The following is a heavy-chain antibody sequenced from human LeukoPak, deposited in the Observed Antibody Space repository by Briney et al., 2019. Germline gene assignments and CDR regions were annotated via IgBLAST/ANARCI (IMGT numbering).Heavy chain of an antibody. CDR1: GYSISSGYY. V-gene: IGHV4-38-2*01. Sequence: SETLSLTCAVSGYSISSGYYWGWIRQPPGKGLEWIGSIYHSGSTYYNPSLKSRVTISVDTSKNQFPLKLSSVTAADTAVYYCAIYDSSGYYHAYWGQGTLVTVSS. CDR3: AIYDSSGYYHAY. CDR2: IYHSGST. D-gene: IGHD3-22*01. J-gene: IGHJ1*01.